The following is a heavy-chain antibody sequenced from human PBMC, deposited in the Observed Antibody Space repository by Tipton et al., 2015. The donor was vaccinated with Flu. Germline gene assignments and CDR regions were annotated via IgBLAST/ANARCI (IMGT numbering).Heavy chain of an antibody. Sequence: QLVQSGGGVVQPGRSLRLSCAASGFTFSSREMHWVRQAPGKGLEWIGNIHKTGVTYYNASLTSRVTISVDRSKNQFSLRLTSVTAADTAVYYCARRDYSNYVSEPKNWFDPWGQGTLVTVSS. CDR3: ARRDYSNYVSEPKNWFDP. CDR2: IHKTGVT. D-gene: IGHD4-11*01. J-gene: IGHJ5*02. V-gene: IGHV4-38-2*01. CDR1: GFTFSSREM.